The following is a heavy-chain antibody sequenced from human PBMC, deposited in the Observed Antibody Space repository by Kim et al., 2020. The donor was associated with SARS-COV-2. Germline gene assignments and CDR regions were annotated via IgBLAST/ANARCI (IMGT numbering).Heavy chain of an antibody. CDR1: GGSISSGGYY. Sequence: LSLTCTVSGGSISSGGYYWSWIRQHPGKGLEWIGYIYYSGSTYYNPSLKSRVTISVDTSKNQFSLKLSSVTAADTAVYYCARETRLYCSSTSCLNNWFDPWGQGTLVTVSS. CDR3: ARETRLYCSSTSCLNNWFDP. CDR2: IYYSGST. D-gene: IGHD2-2*01. J-gene: IGHJ5*02. V-gene: IGHV4-31*03.